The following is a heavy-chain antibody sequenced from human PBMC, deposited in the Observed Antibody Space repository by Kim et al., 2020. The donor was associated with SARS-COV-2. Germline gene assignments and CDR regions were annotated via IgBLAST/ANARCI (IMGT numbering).Heavy chain of an antibody. CDR2: IYYTGSS. CDR1: GGSISSGDYY. J-gene: IGHJ4*01. Sequence: SETLSLTCTVSGGSISSGDYYWSWIRQPPGKGLEWIGYIYYTGSSHYNPSLNSRVTISIDTSKNQFSLKLSSVTAADTAVYYCARGPPIGGCDCNSHWGQGTLVTVSS. CDR3: ARGPPIGGCDCNSH. D-gene: IGHD2-21*02. V-gene: IGHV4-30-4*01.